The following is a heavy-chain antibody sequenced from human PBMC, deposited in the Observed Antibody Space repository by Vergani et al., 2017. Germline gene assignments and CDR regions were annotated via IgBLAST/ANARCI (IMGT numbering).Heavy chain of an antibody. D-gene: IGHD4-11*01. Sequence: EVQLVESGGGLVKPGGSLRLSCAASGFTFSSYSMNWVRPAPGKGLEWVSSISSSSSYIYYADSVKGRFTISRDNAKNSLYLQMNSLRAEDTAVYYCARETTWFRGYYMDVWGKGTTVIVSS. CDR3: ARETTWFRGYYMDV. CDR1: GFTFSSYS. J-gene: IGHJ6*03. V-gene: IGHV3-21*01. CDR2: ISSSSSYI.